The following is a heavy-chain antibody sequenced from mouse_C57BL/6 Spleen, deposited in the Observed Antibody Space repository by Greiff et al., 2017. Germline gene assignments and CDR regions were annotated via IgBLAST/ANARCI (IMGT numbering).Heavy chain of an antibody. D-gene: IGHD2-4*01. CDR1: GYTFTSYW. V-gene: IGHV1-72*01. Sequence: QVQLQQPGAELVKPGASVKLSCKASGYTFTSYWMHWVKQRPGRGLEWIGRIDPNGGGTKSNEKLKSKATLTVDKPSSTAYMQLSSLTSEDSAVYYCARTGIYYDYEIDYYYAMDYWGQGTSVTVSS. J-gene: IGHJ4*01. CDR3: ARTGIYYDYEIDYYYAMDY. CDR2: IDPNGGGT.